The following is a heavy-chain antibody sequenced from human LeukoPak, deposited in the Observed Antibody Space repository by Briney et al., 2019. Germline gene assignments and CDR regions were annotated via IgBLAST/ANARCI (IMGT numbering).Heavy chain of an antibody. Sequence: PSETLSLTCTVSGYSISSGCHWGWIRQPPGKGLEWIGCIYHSGSTYYNPSLKSRLTISVDTSKNQFSLKLSSVTAADTAVYYCARVNWVNDYWGQGTLVTVSS. V-gene: IGHV4-38-2*02. CDR1: GYSISSGCH. J-gene: IGHJ4*02. CDR2: IYHSGST. CDR3: ARVNWVNDY. D-gene: IGHD7-27*01.